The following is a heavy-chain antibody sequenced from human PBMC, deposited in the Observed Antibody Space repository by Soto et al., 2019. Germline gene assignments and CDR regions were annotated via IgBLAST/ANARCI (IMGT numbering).Heavy chain of an antibody. D-gene: IGHD4-4*01. V-gene: IGHV3-23*01. Sequence: EVQLSESGGGLVQPGGSLRLSCAASGFSVSTHAMSWVRQAPGKGLEWVSGISGGGERTHDADSVKGHFSISRDISKNTLYPQMNSLRDEATDIYYCAKDGNDYNVYWSCFDPWGQGTLGTVSS. CDR1: GFSVSTHA. J-gene: IGHJ5*02. CDR2: ISGGGERT. CDR3: AKDGNDYNVYWSCFDP.